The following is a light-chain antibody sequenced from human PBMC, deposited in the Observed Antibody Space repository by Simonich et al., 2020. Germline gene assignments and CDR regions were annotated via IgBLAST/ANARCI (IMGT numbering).Light chain of an antibody. CDR1: QRVLYRSNNMNF. Sequence: DIVMTQSPDSLAVSLGERAPINCKSSQRVLYRSNNMNFLAWYQQKPGQPPKLLIYLASTRESGVPDRFSGSGSGTDFTLTISSLQAEDVAVYYCQQYYSTPPTFGGGTKVEIK. J-gene: IGKJ4*01. V-gene: IGKV4-1*01. CDR2: LAS. CDR3: QQYYSTPPT.